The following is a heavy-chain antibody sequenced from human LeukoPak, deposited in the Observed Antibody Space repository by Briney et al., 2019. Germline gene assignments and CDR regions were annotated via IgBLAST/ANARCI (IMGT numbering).Heavy chain of an antibody. D-gene: IGHD4-23*01. CDR2: INPSGGST. CDR3: ARDNSVEDTAWWFDP. V-gene: IGHV1-46*01. CDR1: EYTFTSYY. Sequence: ASVKVSCKASEYTFTSYYMHWVRQAPGQGLEWMGIINPSGGSTSYAQKFQGRVTMTRDMSTSADYMELSSLRSEDTAVYYCARDNSVEDTAWWFDPWGQGTLVTVSS. J-gene: IGHJ5*02.